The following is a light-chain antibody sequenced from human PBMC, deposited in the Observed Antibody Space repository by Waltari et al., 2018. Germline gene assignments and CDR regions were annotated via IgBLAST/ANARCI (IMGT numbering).Light chain of an antibody. V-gene: IGLV6-57*03. Sequence: NFMLTQPHSVSESPGKTVTISCTRRSGSIASNYVPWYQQRPGSAPTTVIYEDNQRPSGVPDRFSGSIDSSSNSASLTISGLKTEDEADYYCQSYDSSNHVVFGGGTKLTVL. CDR1: SGSIASNY. CDR2: EDN. CDR3: QSYDSSNHVV. J-gene: IGLJ2*01.